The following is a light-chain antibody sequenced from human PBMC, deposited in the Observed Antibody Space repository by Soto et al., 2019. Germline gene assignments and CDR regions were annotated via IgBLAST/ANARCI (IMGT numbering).Light chain of an antibody. J-gene: IGLJ2*01. CDR1: TGTVTSGHY. CDR3: LIDYGDARV. V-gene: IGLV7-46*01. CDR2: DTS. Sequence: QTVVTQEPSLTVSPGGTVTLTCGSNTGTVTSGHYPYWFQQKPGQAPRTLIYDTSNKQSWTPARFSGSLLGGKAALTLSGAQPEDEADDYCLIDYGDARVFGGGTKLTVL.